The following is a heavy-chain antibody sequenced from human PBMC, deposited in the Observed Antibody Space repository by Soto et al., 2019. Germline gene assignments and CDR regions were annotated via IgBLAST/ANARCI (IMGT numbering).Heavy chain of an antibody. D-gene: IGHD5-12*01. CDR3: ARRTYSGSSYYFDY. Sequence: SETLSLTCSVSGGSISSSSYFWGWIRQPPGKGLEWIGSMYYSGSTYYNPSLKSRVTISVDTSKNQFSLKLSSVTAADTAVYYCARRTYSGSSYYFDYWGQGTQVTVSS. CDR2: MYYSGST. V-gene: IGHV4-39*07. CDR1: GGSISSSSYF. J-gene: IGHJ4*02.